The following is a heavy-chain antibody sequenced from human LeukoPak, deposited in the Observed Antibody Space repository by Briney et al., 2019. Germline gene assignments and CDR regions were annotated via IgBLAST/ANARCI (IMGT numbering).Heavy chain of an antibody. D-gene: IGHD2-15*01. CDR1: GFTLSSYW. CDR2: IKEDGSEK. J-gene: IGHJ3*01. V-gene: IGHV3-7*01. Sequence: GGSLRLSCAASGFTLSSYWMSWVRQAPGKGLEWVANIKEDGSEKYYVDSVKGRFTISRDNAKNSLYLHMNSLTAEDTAMYYCARDRLAVVPFDAFDLWGQGTMVTVSS. CDR3: ARDRLAVVPFDAFDL.